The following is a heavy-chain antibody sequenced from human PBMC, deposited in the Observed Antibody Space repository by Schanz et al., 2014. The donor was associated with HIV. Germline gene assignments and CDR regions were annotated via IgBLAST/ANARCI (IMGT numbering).Heavy chain of an antibody. CDR3: AKGSNYYGLDV. J-gene: IGHJ6*02. D-gene: IGHD3-10*01. CDR2: ISGSVGST. CDR1: GFTFSIYA. V-gene: IGHV3-23*04. Sequence: EVQLVESGGGVVQPGGSLRLSCAASGFTFSIYAMSWVRQAPGKGLEWVSSISGSVGSTYYADSVKGRFTISRDNSKNTLYLQMNTLRAEDTAVYYCAKGSNYYGLDVWGQGTTVTVSS.